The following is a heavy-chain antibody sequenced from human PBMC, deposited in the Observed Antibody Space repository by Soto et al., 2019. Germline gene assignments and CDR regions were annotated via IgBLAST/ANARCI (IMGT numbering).Heavy chain of an antibody. CDR3: SKLWSY. V-gene: IGHV4-39*01. D-gene: IGHD3-16*01. Sequence: PSETLSLTCTVSGGSISSSTYYWGWIRQPPGKGLEWIGNVYRTGSTDYNPSLKSRVTISVDTSKNQFSLKLSSVTAADTAVYYCSKLWSYWAQGTLVPVSS. J-gene: IGHJ4*02. CDR1: GGSISSSTYY. CDR2: VYRTGST.